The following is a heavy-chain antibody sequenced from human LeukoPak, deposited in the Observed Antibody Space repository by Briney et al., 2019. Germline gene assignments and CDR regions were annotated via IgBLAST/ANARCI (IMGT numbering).Heavy chain of an antibody. CDR3: ARGLGYSGYSYYYYYYMDV. Sequence: PSETLSLTCAVSGGSFSGYYWSWIRQPPGKGLEWIGEINHSGSTNYNPSLKSRVTISVDTSKNQFSLKLSSVTAADTAVYYCARGLGYSGYSYYYYYYMDVWGKGTTVTVSS. D-gene: IGHD5-12*01. CDR2: INHSGST. CDR1: GGSFSGYY. J-gene: IGHJ6*03. V-gene: IGHV4-34*01.